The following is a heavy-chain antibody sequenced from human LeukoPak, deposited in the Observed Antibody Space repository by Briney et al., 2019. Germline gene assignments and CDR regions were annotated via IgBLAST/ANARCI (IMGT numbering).Heavy chain of an antibody. J-gene: IGHJ4*02. D-gene: IGHD1-1*01. CDR3: ARQTDLILPVY. V-gene: IGHV4-39*01. CDR2: IYYTGST. CDR1: GGSISSSSYY. Sequence: SETLSLTCTVSGGSISSSSYYWGWIRQPPGKGPEWIGSIYYTGSTYYNPSLKSRVTISVDTSKNQFSLKLSSVTAADTAVYYCARQTDLILPVYWGQGTLVTVSS.